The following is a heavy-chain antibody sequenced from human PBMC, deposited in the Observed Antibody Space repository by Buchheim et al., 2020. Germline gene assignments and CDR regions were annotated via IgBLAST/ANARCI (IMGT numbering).Heavy chain of an antibody. CDR2: ISGSGGST. D-gene: IGHD3-22*01. CDR1: GFTFSSYA. Sequence: EVQLLESGGGLVQPGGSLRLSCAASGFTFSSYAMSWVRQAPGKGREWVSAISGSGGSTYYADSVKGRFTISRDHSKNTLYLQMNSLGDEDTAVYYCAKDMAPGDSSGVFDYWGQGTL. V-gene: IGHV3-23*01. CDR3: AKDMAPGDSSGVFDY. J-gene: IGHJ4*02.